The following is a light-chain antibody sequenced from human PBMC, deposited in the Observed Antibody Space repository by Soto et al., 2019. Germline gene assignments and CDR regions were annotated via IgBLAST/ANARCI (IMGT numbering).Light chain of an antibody. Sequence: DIQMTQSPSTLSGSVGDRVTITCRASQTISSWLAWYQHKPGKAPKLLIYKASTLKSGVPSRFSGSGSGTEITLTISSLQPDDFATYYCQQYNSYSAWTFGQGTKVDIK. J-gene: IGKJ1*01. V-gene: IGKV1-5*03. CDR3: QQYNSYSAWT. CDR1: QTISSW. CDR2: KAS.